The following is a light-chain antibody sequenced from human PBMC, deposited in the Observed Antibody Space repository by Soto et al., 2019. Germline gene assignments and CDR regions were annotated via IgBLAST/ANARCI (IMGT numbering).Light chain of an antibody. J-gene: IGKJ5*01. CDR2: GAS. Sequence: EMVLTQSPGTLSLSPGERATISCRASQSVSSSYLAWYQQKPGQAPRLLIYGASSRATGIPDRFSGSGSGTDFTLTISRLEPEDFAVYYCQQYGSSSITFGQGTRLEIK. CDR1: QSVSSSY. V-gene: IGKV3-20*01. CDR3: QQYGSSSIT.